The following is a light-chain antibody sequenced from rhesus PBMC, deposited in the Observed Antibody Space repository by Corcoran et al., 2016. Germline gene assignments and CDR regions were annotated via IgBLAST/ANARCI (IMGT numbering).Light chain of an antibody. J-gene: IGKJ1*01. CDR3: QQHNSYPRT. CDR1: QDINNF. V-gene: IGKV1S14*01. CDR2: FAS. Sequence: DIQMTQSPSSLSASVGDTVTITCRASQDINNFLAWYQQKPGKAPKPLIYFASNLERGVPSRISGSGSGTDVTLTISSLQAEDFATYYGQQHNSYPRTFGRGTKVEIK.